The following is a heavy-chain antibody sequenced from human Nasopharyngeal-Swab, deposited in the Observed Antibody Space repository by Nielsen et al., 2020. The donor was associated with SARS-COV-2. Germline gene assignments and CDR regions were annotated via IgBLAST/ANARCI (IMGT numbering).Heavy chain of an antibody. CDR3: ARDYSSGWYYFDY. J-gene: IGHJ4*02. CDR2: IYSGGST. D-gene: IGHD6-19*01. Sequence: GEALKISWAASGFTVSSNYMSWVRQAPGKGLEWVSVIYSGGSTYYADSVKGRFTISRHNSKNTLYLQMNSLRAEDTAVYYCARDYSSGWYYFDYWGQGTLVTVSS. V-gene: IGHV3-53*04. CDR1: GFTVSSNY.